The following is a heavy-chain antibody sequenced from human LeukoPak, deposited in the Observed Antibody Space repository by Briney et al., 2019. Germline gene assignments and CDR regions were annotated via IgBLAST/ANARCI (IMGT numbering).Heavy chain of an antibody. J-gene: IGHJ4*02. D-gene: IGHD2-2*01. CDR2: ISWNSGSI. V-gene: IGHV3-9*01. Sequence: GGSLRLSCAASGFTFDDYAMHWVRQAPGKGLEWVSGISWNSGSIGYADSVRGRFTISRDNAKNSLYLQMNSLRAEDTALYYCAKDITSFMMGSFDYWGQGTLVTVSS. CDR1: GFTFDDYA. CDR3: AKDITSFMMGSFDY.